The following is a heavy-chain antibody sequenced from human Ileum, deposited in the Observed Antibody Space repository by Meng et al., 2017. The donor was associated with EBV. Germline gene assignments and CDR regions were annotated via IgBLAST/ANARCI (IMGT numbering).Heavy chain of an antibody. Sequence: QGQLQESGPRLVKPSGTLTLTCAVSGGSITNNNWSWVRQPPGQGLEWIGEISQSGSTYYNPSLKSRVTISGDKSKNNFSLRLSSVTAADTAVYYCAKRTGDRGDYFDYWGQGALVTVSS. CDR1: GGSITNNNW. D-gene: IGHD7-27*01. CDR3: AKRTGDRGDYFDY. CDR2: ISQSGST. J-gene: IGHJ4*02. V-gene: IGHV4-4*02.